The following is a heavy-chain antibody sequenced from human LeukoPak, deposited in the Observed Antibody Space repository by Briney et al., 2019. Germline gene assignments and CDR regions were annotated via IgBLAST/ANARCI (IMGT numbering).Heavy chain of an antibody. CDR1: GYTFSGYL. CDR2: INPSGGSA. V-gene: IGHV1-46*01. Sequence: ASVKVSCKASGYTFSGYLMHWVRQAPGQGLEWMGIINPSGGSATYAQKFQGRVTMTRDTSTSTVYMELSSLRSEDTAVYYCARDLGLRGVTNWFDPWGQGTLVTVSS. J-gene: IGHJ5*02. D-gene: IGHD3-10*01. CDR3: ARDLGLRGVTNWFDP.